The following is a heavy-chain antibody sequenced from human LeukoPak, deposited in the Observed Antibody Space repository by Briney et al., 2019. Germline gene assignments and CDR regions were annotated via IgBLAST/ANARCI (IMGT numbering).Heavy chain of an antibody. D-gene: IGHD2-8*01. CDR1: GYTFTGYY. CDR3: AREDIVLMVYAMFAY. V-gene: IGHV1-2*02. Sequence: ASVKVSCKASGYTFTGYYMHWVRQAPGQGLEWMGWINPNSGGTNYAQKFQGRVTMTRDTSISTAYMELSRLRSDDTAVYYCAREDIVLMVYAMFAYWGQGTRVTVSS. CDR2: INPNSGGT. J-gene: IGHJ4*02.